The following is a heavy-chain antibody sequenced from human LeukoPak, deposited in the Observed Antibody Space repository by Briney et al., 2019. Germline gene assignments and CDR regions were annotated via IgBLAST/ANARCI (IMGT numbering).Heavy chain of an antibody. CDR1: GFSFSDYW. Sequence: GGSLRLSCVVSGFSFSDYWMSWVRQAPGKGLEWVASIKEDGSEKYYVDSVKGRFTISRDNAKNSLFVQMNNLRAEDTAAYYCAKVPDYDIWSGPGDYWGQGTLVIVSS. J-gene: IGHJ4*02. V-gene: IGHV3-7*03. CDR3: AKVPDYDIWSGPGDY. CDR2: IKEDGSEK. D-gene: IGHD3-3*01.